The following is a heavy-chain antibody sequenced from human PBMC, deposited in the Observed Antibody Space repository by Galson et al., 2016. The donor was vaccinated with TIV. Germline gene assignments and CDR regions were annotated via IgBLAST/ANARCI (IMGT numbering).Heavy chain of an antibody. CDR1: GYTFSKYG. J-gene: IGHJ6*02. Sequence: SVKVSCKASGYTFSKYGISWVRQAPGQGLEWVGWIGANSGDTNSAQKLQGRVTLATDTSTRTAYMELRSLRSDDTAVYYCARDRGSMTMILVADYYYAMDVWGQGTTVTVSS. CDR2: IGANSGDT. CDR3: ARDRGSMTMILVADYYYAMDV. V-gene: IGHV1-18*01. D-gene: IGHD3-22*01.